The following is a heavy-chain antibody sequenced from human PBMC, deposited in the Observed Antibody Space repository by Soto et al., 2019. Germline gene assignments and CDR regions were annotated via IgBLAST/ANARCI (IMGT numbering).Heavy chain of an antibody. CDR3: AGLRNFDWLNAFDI. CDR1: GFTFSSYS. Sequence: EVQLVESGGGLVKPGGSLRLSCAASGFTFSSYSMNWVRQAPGKGLEWVSSISSSSSYIYYADSVKGRFTISRDNAKNSLYLQMNSLRAEDTAVYYCAGLRNFDWLNAFDIWGQGTMVTVSS. V-gene: IGHV3-21*01. CDR2: ISSSSSYI. J-gene: IGHJ3*02. D-gene: IGHD3-9*01.